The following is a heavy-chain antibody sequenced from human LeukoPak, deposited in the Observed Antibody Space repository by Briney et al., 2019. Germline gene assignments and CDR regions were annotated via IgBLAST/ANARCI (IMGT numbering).Heavy chain of an antibody. V-gene: IGHV2-5*04. CDR3: VKPTSSGYYTAFFN. D-gene: IGHD3-3*01. CDR1: GFSLSTSGVA. Sequence: GSGPTLVKPTQTLTLTCTFSGFSLSTSGVAVGWVRQSPGKALEWLAIIYYDDDKNYSPSLKRRLTITKDTSKNQVVLTMTNVDPVDTGTYFCVKPTSSGYYTAFFNWGQGTLVTVSS. CDR2: IYYDDDK. J-gene: IGHJ4*02.